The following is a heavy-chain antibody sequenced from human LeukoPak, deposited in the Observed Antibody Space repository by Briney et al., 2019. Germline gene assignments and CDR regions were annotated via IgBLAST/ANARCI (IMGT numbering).Heavy chain of an antibody. Sequence: SQTLSLTCTGSGGSMSSGDYYGSWIRQPPGKGLEWIAYMYYSGSTYYNPSLKSRVTMSADTSKNQLSLKLSSVTAADTAVYYCARPYYYDSRIDPWGQGILVTVSS. CDR1: GGSMSSGDYY. J-gene: IGHJ5*02. CDR2: MYYSGST. D-gene: IGHD3-22*01. CDR3: ARPYYYDSRIDP. V-gene: IGHV4-30-4*01.